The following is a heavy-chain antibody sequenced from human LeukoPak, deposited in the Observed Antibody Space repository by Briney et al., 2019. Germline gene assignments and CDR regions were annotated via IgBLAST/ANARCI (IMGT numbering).Heavy chain of an antibody. D-gene: IGHD5-12*01. J-gene: IGHJ4*02. CDR2: IFYSGST. V-gene: IGHV4-59*13. CDR1: GGSLSAYY. Sequence: SETLSLTCTVSGGSLSAYYWNWIRQPPGKGLEWIGYIFYSGSTKYNPSLKSRVTISVDTSKNQFSLKLTSVTAADTAVYYCARGDDYKSTYSDYWGQGTLVTVSS. CDR3: ARGDDYKSTYSDY.